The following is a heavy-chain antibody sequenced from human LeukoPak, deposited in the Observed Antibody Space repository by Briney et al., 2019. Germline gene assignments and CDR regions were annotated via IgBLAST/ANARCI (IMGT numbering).Heavy chain of an antibody. CDR3: ARQISRSGRFNYYFDY. CDR2: INHSGST. D-gene: IGHD3-10*01. CDR1: GGSLSGYY. Sequence: PPETLSLTCAVYGGSLSGYYWSWIRQPPGKGLEWIGEINHSGSTNYNPSLKSRVTISVDTSKNQFSLNLSSVTAADTAVYYCARQISRSGRFNYYFDYWGQGTLVTVSS. V-gene: IGHV4-34*01. J-gene: IGHJ4*02.